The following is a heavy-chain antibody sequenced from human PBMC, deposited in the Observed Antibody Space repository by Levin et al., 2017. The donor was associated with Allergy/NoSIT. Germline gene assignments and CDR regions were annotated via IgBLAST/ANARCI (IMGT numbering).Heavy chain of an antibody. D-gene: IGHD6-19*01. CDR2: IWYDGSNK. CDR3: ARDCYSAVAGIDWTHPLDY. CDR1: GFTFSNFG. J-gene: IGHJ4*02. Sequence: RPGGSLRLSCAASGFTFSNFGIHWVRQAPGKGLEWVSAIWYDGSNKYYRDSVKGRFTISRDNSKNTLYLQMDSLRVEDTAVYYCARDCYSAVAGIDWTHPLDYWGQGTLVTVSS. V-gene: IGHV3-33*01.